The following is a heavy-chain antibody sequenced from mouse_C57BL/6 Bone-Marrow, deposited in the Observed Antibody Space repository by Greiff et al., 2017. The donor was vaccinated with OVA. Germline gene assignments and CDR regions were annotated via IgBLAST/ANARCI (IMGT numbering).Heavy chain of an antibody. CDR2: IDPNSGGT. CDR1: GYTFTSYW. CDR3: ARPYYGSSWDYFDY. D-gene: IGHD1-1*01. Sequence: QVQLKESGAELVKPGASVKLSCKASGYTFTSYWMHWVKQRPGRGLEWIGRIDPNSGGTKYNEKFKSKATLTVDKPSSTAYMQLSSLTSEDSAVYYCARPYYGSSWDYFDYWGQGTTLTVSS. V-gene: IGHV1-72*01. J-gene: IGHJ2*01.